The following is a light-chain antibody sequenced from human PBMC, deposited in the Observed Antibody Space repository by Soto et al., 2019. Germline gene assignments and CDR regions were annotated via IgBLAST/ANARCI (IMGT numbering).Light chain of an antibody. J-gene: IGKJ2*01. CDR3: QQSYSTPYT. V-gene: IGKV1-39*01. CDR2: SAS. CDR1: QSISTY. Sequence: DIQMTQSPSSLSASVGDRVTITCRASQSISTYLNWYQQKPGKAPKLLIYSASSLQSGVPLRFSGSGSGTDFTLTISSLQPEDFATYYCQQSYSTPYTFGQGTKLGI.